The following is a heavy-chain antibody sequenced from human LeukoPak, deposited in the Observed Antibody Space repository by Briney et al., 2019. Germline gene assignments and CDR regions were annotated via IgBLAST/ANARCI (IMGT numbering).Heavy chain of an antibody. CDR2: IYPGDSDT. CDR1: GYSFNTYW. CDR3: ATGGYCSGGSCYSFFDY. D-gene: IGHD2-15*01. Sequence: RGESLKISCKGSGYSFNTYWIGWVRQMPGKGLEWMGIIYPGDSDTRYSPSFEGQVTISADKSISTAYLQWSSLKASDTAMYYCATGGYCSGGSCYSFFDYWGQGTLVTASS. J-gene: IGHJ4*02. V-gene: IGHV5-51*01.